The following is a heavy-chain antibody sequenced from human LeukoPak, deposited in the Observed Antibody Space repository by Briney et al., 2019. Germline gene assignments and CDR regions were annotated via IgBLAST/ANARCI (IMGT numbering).Heavy chain of an antibody. D-gene: IGHD6-19*01. CDR1: GFSVSNNY. J-gene: IGHJ4*02. CDR2: IYSGGRT. CDR3: AGSESRARGDY. V-gene: IGHV3-53*01. Sequence: GGSLRLSFAASGFSVSNNYMTWVRQAPGKGLEWVSIIYSGGRTYYADSVKGRFTVSRDDSKNTLYLQMNSLRAEDTAVYYCAGSESRARGDYWGQGTLVTVSS.